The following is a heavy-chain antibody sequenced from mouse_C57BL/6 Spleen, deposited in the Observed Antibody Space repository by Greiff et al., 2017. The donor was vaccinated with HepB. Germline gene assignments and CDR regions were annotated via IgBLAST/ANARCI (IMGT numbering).Heavy chain of an antibody. CDR1: GYAFSSSW. V-gene: IGHV1-82*01. CDR3: ARSIYDGYYRFAY. Sequence: VQLQQSGPELVKPGASVKISCKASGYAFSSSWMNWVKQRPGKGLEWIGRIYPGDGDTNYNGKFKGKATLTADKSSSTAYMQLSSLTSEDSAVYCCARSIYDGYYRFAYWGQGTLVTVSA. J-gene: IGHJ3*01. CDR2: IYPGDGDT. D-gene: IGHD2-3*01.